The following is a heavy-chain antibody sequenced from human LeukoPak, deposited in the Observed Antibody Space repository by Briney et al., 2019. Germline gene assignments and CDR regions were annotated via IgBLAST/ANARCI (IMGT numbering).Heavy chain of an antibody. D-gene: IGHD3-3*01. J-gene: IGHJ4*02. CDR1: GGSVINTNW. CDR2: VHLDGRT. V-gene: IGHV4-4*02. Sequence: SGTLSLTCGVSGGSVINTNWWTWVRPPPGKGLEWIGEVHLDGRTNYNPSLESRLTMSVDVSENRVSLKLTSVTAADTAVYYCAREGGFYRPLDYSGQGTLVTVSS. CDR3: AREGGFYRPLDY.